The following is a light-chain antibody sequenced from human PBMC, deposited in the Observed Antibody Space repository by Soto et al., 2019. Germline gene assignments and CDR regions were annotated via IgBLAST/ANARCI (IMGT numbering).Light chain of an antibody. CDR2: GAS. Sequence: EIILTASPAPVSLSPGERATLSCRDSQSVSSSYLAWYQQKPGQAPRLLIYGASSRATGIPDRFSGSGSGTDFTLTISRLEPEDFAVYYCQQYGSSPSTFGQGTRLEIK. J-gene: IGKJ5*01. CDR3: QQYGSSPST. CDR1: QSVSSSY. V-gene: IGKV3-20*01.